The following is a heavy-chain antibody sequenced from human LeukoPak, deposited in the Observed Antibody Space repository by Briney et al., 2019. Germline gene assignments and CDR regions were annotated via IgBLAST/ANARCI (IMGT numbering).Heavy chain of an antibody. CDR2: ISWNSGSI. CDR1: GFIFNNYA. CDR3: AKDNRRHYTSGPNPDSLH. V-gene: IGHV3-9*01. Sequence: GGSLTLSCAGSGFIFNNYAMQWVRHPPGKGLECVSGISWNSGSIDYADSVKGRFTISRDNAKNSLYLRMNSLRVEDTAFYYCAKDNRRHYTSGPNPDSLHWGQGALVIVSS. J-gene: IGHJ4*02. D-gene: IGHD6-19*01.